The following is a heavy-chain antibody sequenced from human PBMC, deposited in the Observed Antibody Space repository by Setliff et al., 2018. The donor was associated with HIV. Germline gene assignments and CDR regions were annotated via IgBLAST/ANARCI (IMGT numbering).Heavy chain of an antibody. V-gene: IGHV4-4*07. CDR2: LYYSGST. J-gene: IGHJ3*01. CDR1: GGSISSYYY. CDR3: ARIPWVATLWGGAFDL. D-gene: IGHD5-12*01. Sequence: SETLSLTCTVSGGSISSYYYWSWIRQPAGKGLEWIGHLYYSGSTNYNPSLKSRTTMSMDTSKNQFSLQLSSVTAADTAVYYCARIPWVATLWGGAFDLWGHGTMVTVSS.